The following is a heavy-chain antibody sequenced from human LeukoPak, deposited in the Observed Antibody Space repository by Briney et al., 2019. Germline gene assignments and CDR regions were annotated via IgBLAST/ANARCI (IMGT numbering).Heavy chain of an antibody. J-gene: IGHJ4*02. CDR1: GFTFSNYA. D-gene: IGHD4-17*01. Sequence: GGSLRLSCAASGFTFSNYAMSWVRQAPGKGLEWVSAVSISGGSTYYADSVKGRFTISRDNSKNTLYLQMNSLRAEDTAVYYCAKGYGYYFDYWGQGTLVTVSS. V-gene: IGHV3-23*01. CDR3: AKGYGYYFDY. CDR2: VSISGGST.